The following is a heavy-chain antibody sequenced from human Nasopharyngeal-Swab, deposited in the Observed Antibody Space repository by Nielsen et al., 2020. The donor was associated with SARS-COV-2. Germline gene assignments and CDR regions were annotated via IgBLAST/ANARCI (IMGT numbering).Heavy chain of an antibody. Sequence: KVSCKGSGYSFTIYWIGWVRQMPGKGLEWMGIIYPGDSDTRYSPSFQGQVTISADKSISTAYLQWSSLKASDTAMYYCARYTVTVGFDYWGQGTLVTVSS. D-gene: IGHD4-17*01. J-gene: IGHJ4*02. CDR2: IYPGDSDT. V-gene: IGHV5-51*01. CDR3: ARYTVTVGFDY. CDR1: GYSFTIYW.